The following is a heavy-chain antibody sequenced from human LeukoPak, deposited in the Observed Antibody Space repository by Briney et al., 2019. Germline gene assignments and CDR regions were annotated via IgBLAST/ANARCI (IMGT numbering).Heavy chain of an antibody. CDR3: GSWPLVGAARLDY. D-gene: IGHD1-26*01. Sequence: GGSLRLSCAASGFTFSSYAMHWVRQAPGKGLEWVAVISYDGSNKYYADSVKGRSTISRDNSKNTLYLQMNSLRAEDTAVYYCGSWPLVGAARLDYWGQGTLVTVSS. CDR2: ISYDGSNK. J-gene: IGHJ4*02. CDR1: GFTFSSYA. V-gene: IGHV3-30-3*01.